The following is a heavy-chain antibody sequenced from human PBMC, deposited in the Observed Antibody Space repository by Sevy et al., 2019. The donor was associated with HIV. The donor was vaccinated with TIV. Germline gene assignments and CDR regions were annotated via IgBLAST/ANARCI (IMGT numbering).Heavy chain of an antibody. D-gene: IGHD6-13*01. J-gene: IGHJ4*02. CDR1: GFTFSDHY. V-gene: IGHV3-72*01. CDR2: TRNKADGYTT. CDR3: ATHAGIAAAGRVFDY. Sequence: GGLRLSCVASGFTFSDHYMEWVRQAPGKGLEWVGRTRNKADGYTTEYAASVKGRFTISRDDSKNSLYVQMNSLKTEDTAVYYCATHAGIAAAGRVFDYWGQGTLVTVSS.